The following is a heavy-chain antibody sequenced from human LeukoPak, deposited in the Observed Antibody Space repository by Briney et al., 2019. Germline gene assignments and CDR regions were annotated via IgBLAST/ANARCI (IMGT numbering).Heavy chain of an antibody. CDR3: ARYRLGYCSGGSCYSGAI. V-gene: IGHV1-2*06. J-gene: IGHJ3*02. Sequence: GASVKVSCKASGYTFTGYYMHWVRQAPGQGLEWMGQINPNSGGTNYAQKFQGRVTMTRDTSISTAYMELSRLRSDDTAVYYCARYRLGYCSGGSCYSGAIWGQGTMVTVSS. D-gene: IGHD2-15*01. CDR2: INPNSGGT. CDR1: GYTFTGYY.